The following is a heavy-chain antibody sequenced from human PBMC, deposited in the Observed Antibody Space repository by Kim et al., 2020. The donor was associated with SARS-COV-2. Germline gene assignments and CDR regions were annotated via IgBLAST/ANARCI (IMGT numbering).Heavy chain of an antibody. CDR2: IYTSGST. Sequence: SETLSLTCTVSGGSISSYYWSWIRQPAGKGLEWIGRIYTSGSTNYNPSLKSRVTMSVDTSKNQFSLKLSSVTAADTAVYYCARGAIPGVAPNWFDPWGQGTLVTVSS. CDR1: GGSISSYY. CDR3: ARGAIPGVAPNWFDP. V-gene: IGHV4-4*07. D-gene: IGHD2-2*02. J-gene: IGHJ5*02.